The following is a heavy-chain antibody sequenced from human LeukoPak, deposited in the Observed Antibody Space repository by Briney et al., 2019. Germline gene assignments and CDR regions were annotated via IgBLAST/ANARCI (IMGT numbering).Heavy chain of an antibody. CDR3: ARDWGAAGLWDY. J-gene: IGHJ4*02. V-gene: IGHV3-7*05. D-gene: IGHD6-13*01. Sequence: GGSLRLSCASSGFTFSNYWMSWVRQAPGKGLEWVANIKEDGSEKDYVDSVKGRFTISRDNAKNSLYLQMNSLRAEDTGIYYCARDWGAAGLWDYWGQGTLVTVS. CDR2: IKEDGSEK. CDR1: GFTFSNYW.